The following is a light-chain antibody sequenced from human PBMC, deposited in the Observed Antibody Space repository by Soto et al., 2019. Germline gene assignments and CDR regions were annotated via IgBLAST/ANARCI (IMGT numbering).Light chain of an antibody. Sequence: IQLTQSPSSLSASVGDRVTITCRARQSISIWLAWYQQKPGKAPKLLIYDASILESGVPSRFSGSGSGTEFTLTIRSLQPDDFATYYCQQYNSYRTFGQGTKV. J-gene: IGKJ1*01. CDR3: QQYNSYRT. V-gene: IGKV1-5*01. CDR1: QSISIW. CDR2: DAS.